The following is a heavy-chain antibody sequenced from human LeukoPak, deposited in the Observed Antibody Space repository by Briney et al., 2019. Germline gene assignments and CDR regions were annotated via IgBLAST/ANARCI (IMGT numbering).Heavy chain of an antibody. CDR2: IYYSGST. Sequence: SETLSLTCTVSGGSISSYYWSWIRQPPGKGLEWIGYIYYSGSTNYNPSLKSRVTISVDMSKNQFSLKLSSVTAADTAVYYCARTSEHRTYYYDSSGSYYFDYWGQGTLVTVSS. CDR3: ARTSEHRTYYYDSSGSYYFDY. CDR1: GGSISSYY. V-gene: IGHV4-59*08. D-gene: IGHD3-22*01. J-gene: IGHJ4*02.